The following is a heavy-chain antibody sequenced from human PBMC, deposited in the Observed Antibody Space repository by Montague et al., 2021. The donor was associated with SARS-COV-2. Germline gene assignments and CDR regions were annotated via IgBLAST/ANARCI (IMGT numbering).Heavy chain of an antibody. CDR2: TYFRFKRKN. CDR3: ARTSASSDY. D-gene: IGHD1-26*01. Sequence: CAISGDSDGVVELRRRSEEHTSDFGPRWLVRTYFRFKRKNDYAVSVKSRITINPDTSKNQISLQLNSVTPEDTAVYYCARTSASSDYWGQGTLVTVSS. V-gene: IGHV6-1*01. J-gene: IGHJ4*02. CDR1: GDSDGVVELRRR.